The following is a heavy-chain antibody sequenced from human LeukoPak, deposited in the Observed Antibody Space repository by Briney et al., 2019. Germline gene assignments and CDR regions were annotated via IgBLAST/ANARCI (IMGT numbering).Heavy chain of an antibody. CDR2: LSYDGSNK. CDR1: GFSPRSYD. D-gene: IGHD6-6*01. CDR3: ASRNNGTEAARSDPFDI. V-gene: IGHV3-30*04. J-gene: IGHJ3*02. Sequence: GMSLRLSPAASGFSPRSYDWLSGPHARGKGLVGVTDLSYDGSNKYYTDSARGGFTISRDNTKNTVYLQKNGLRAEGTAVCYWASRNNGTEAARSDPFDIWGQGTMVTVSS.